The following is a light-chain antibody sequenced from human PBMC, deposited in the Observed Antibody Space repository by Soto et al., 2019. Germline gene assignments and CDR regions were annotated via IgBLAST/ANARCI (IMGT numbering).Light chain of an antibody. CDR1: QGIAKN. V-gene: IGKV1-27*01. Sequence: DIQMTQSPSSLSASLGDSVSITCRANQGIAKNLAWYQQKPGKVPKLLIYGASALHSGAPSRFSGSGSETEFTLTISGLQPEDVATYYCQTYNTAPTWTFGQGTKVEIK. CDR3: QTYNTAPTWT. J-gene: IGKJ1*01. CDR2: GAS.